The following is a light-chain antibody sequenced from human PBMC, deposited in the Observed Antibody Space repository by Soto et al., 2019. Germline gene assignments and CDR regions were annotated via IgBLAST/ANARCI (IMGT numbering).Light chain of an antibody. Sequence: EIVMTQSPATLSMSPGERATLSCRASQSVGTNVAWFQQKSGQPPRLLMYGASTWASGIPVRFSGSGSGTDFTLTISSLQSEDFAIYYCQQYNTWTWTFGQGTKVEVK. CDR3: QQYNTWTWT. CDR1: QSVGTN. J-gene: IGKJ1*01. CDR2: GAS. V-gene: IGKV3-15*01.